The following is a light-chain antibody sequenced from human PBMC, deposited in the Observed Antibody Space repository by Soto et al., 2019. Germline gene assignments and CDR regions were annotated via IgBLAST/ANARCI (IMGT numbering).Light chain of an antibody. J-gene: IGLJ3*02. CDR3: QTWGTGIPWV. Sequence: QSVLTQSPSASASLGASVKLTCTLSSGHSSYAIAWHQQQPEKGPRYLIKLNSDGSHSKGDGIPDRFSGSSSGAERYLTISSLQSEDEADYYCQTWGTGIPWVFGGGTQLTVL. CDR2: LNSDGSH. V-gene: IGLV4-69*01. CDR1: SGHSSYA.